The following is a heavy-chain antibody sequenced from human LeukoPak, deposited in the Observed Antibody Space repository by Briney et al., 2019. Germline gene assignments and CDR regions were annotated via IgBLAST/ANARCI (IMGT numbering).Heavy chain of an antibody. CDR2: VSPSHTTR. CDR3: ARRAQVERRHSQFDY. J-gene: IGHJ4*02. Sequence: ASVIVSCKASGYTFRQYSISWVRQAPGKGLEWMGWVSPSHTTRVYAQQFQGRVTMTADTNTNTVSMELSSLRSENTAVFYCARRAQVERRHSQFDYWGQGTLVTVSS. D-gene: IGHD1-1*01. CDR1: GYTFRQYS. V-gene: IGHV1-18*01.